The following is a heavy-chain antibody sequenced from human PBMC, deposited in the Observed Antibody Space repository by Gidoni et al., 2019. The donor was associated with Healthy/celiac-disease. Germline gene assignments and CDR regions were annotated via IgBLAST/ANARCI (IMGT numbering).Heavy chain of an antibody. CDR3: ARDLYYYDSSGYTNWFDP. J-gene: IGHJ5*02. V-gene: IGHV3-21*01. CDR2: ISSSSSYI. CDR1: GFTFSSYS. Sequence: EVQLVESGGGLVKPGGSLRLSCAASGFTFSSYSMNWVRQAPGKGLGWVSSISSSSSYIYYADSVKGRFTISRDNAKNSLYLQMNSLRAEDTAVYYCARDLYYYDSSGYTNWFDPWGQGTLVTVSS. D-gene: IGHD3-22*01.